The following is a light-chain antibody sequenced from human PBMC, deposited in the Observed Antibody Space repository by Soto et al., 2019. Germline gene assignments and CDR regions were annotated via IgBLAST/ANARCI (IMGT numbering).Light chain of an antibody. CDR3: LQDHDDSWT. J-gene: IGKJ1*01. CDR2: AAA. CDR1: RDIGSD. V-gene: IGKV1-6*02. Sequence: ATQMTQAPSSLSSSVVDGITITCRASRDIGSDLSCYEQKPGKAPTLLIYAAANLQSGVPSRFRGSRSGTEFTLTVSSLQPEHFATYYCLQDHDDSWTFGQGTKVAIK.